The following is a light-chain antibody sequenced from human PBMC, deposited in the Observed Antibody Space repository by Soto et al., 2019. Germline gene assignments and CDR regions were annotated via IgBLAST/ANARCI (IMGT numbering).Light chain of an antibody. V-gene: IGLV2-14*03. CDR2: DVS. CDR1: SSDVGGYNY. Sequence: QSALTQPASVSGSPGQSITISCTGSSSDVGGYNYVSWYQHHPGSAPKLIIYDVSNRPSGVSNRFSGSKSGNTASLTISGLLAEDEADYYCSSYTSSSTPWVFGGGTKLTVL. J-gene: IGLJ3*02. CDR3: SSYTSSSTPWV.